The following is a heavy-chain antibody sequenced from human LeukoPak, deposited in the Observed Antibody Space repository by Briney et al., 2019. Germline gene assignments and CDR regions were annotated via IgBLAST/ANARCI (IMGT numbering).Heavy chain of an antibody. D-gene: IGHD3-22*01. CDR3: AKDMNYYDSSGYYYVYDY. J-gene: IGHJ4*02. Sequence: GGSLRLSCAASGFTFSSYAMSWVSQAPGKGLEWVSAISGSGGSTYYADSVKGRFTISRDNSKNTLYLQMNSLRAEDTAVYYCAKDMNYYDSSGYYYVYDYWGQGTLVTVSS. CDR2: ISGSGGST. CDR1: GFTFSSYA. V-gene: IGHV3-23*01.